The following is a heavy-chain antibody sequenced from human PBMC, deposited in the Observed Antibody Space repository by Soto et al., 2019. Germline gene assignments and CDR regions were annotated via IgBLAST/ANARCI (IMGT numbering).Heavy chain of an antibody. V-gene: IGHV3-74*01. CDR2: INDDGSSA. Sequence: EVQLVESGVNLVQPGGSLRLSGAVSGFTFRSYWMHWVREAPGRGLVWVSRINDDGSSASYADSVKGRFTISRDNAKNTLYLQMRSLRAEDTAVYYCVREDAAMATNDYWGQGTLVTVSS. J-gene: IGHJ4*02. D-gene: IGHD5-12*01. CDR3: VREDAAMATNDY. CDR1: GFTFRSYW.